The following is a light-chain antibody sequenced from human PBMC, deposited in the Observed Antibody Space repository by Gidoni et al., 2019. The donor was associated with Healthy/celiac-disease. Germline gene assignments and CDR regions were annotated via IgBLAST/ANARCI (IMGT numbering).Light chain of an antibody. Sequence: DIQMTQSPSSLSASVGDRVTITCRASQSISSYLNWYQQKPGKAPKLLHYAASSLQSGVPSRFSGSGSGTDITLTISRLQPEDFATYYCQQGYSTPLTFGQGTRLEIK. CDR1: QSISSY. CDR3: QQGYSTPLT. V-gene: IGKV1-39*01. CDR2: AAS. J-gene: IGKJ5*01.